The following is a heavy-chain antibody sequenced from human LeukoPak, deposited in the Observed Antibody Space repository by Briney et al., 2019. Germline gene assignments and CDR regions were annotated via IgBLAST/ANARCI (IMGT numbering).Heavy chain of an antibody. Sequence: PSETLSLTCTVSGGSISSSSYHWVWIRQPPGKGLDWIGTISSSGSTYYNPSLKSRVTISVDTSKNQFSLRPSSVTAADTAVYYCATYYYTGTYNYFDYWGQGTLVTVSS. D-gene: IGHD1-26*01. CDR3: ATYYYTGTYNYFDY. CDR1: GGSISSSSYH. J-gene: IGHJ4*02. CDR2: ISSSGST. V-gene: IGHV4-39*01.